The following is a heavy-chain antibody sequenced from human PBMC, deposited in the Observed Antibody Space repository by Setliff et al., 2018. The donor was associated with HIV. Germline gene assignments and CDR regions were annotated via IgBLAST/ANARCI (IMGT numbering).Heavy chain of an antibody. CDR3: VRGHCNSATCWFGP. V-gene: IGHV3-48*03. CDR1: GFTFTGSE. CDR2: ISGGGRTT. J-gene: IGHJ5*02. D-gene: IGHD6-13*01. Sequence: PGGSLRLSCAASGFTFTGSEMNWVRQAPGKGLEWVSYISGGGRTTYYADSVKGRFTISGDTAKPSLYLQMSSLRVEDTAVYYCVRGHCNSATCWFGPWGQGTLVTVSS.